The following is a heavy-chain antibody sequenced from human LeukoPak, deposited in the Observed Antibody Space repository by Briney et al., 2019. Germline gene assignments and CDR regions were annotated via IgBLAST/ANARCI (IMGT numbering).Heavy chain of an antibody. CDR2: IYHSGST. Sequence: SETLSLTCTVSGGSISSHYWSWIRQPPGKGLEWIGYIYHSGSTNYNPSLKSRVTISVDTSKNQFSLKLSSVTAADTAVYYCARALLSHYDFWSGYYVIGWFDPWGQGTLVTVSS. CDR1: GGSISSHY. D-gene: IGHD3-3*01. V-gene: IGHV4-59*11. CDR3: ARALLSHYDFWSGYYVIGWFDP. J-gene: IGHJ5*02.